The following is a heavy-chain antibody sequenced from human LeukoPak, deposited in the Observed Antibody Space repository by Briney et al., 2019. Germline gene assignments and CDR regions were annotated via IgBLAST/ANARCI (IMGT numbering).Heavy chain of an antibody. Sequence: SETLSLTCGVYGGSFSGYYWSWIRQPPGKGLEWIGEINHSGSTNYNPSLKSRVTISVDTSKNQFSLKLSSVTAADTAVYYCARQQPLLFKYWGQGTLVTVSS. CDR3: ARQQPLLFKY. CDR2: INHSGST. D-gene: IGHD2/OR15-2a*01. J-gene: IGHJ4*02. V-gene: IGHV4-34*01. CDR1: GGSFSGYY.